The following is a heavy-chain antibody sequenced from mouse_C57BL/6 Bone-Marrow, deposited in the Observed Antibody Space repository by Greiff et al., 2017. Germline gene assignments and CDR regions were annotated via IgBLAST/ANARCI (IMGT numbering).Heavy chain of an antibody. CDR2: ISYDGSN. CDR1: GYSITSGYY. J-gene: IGHJ2*01. V-gene: IGHV3-6*01. D-gene: IGHD2-1*01. Sequence: ESGPGLVKPSQSLSLTCSVTGYSITSGYYWNWIRQFPGNILEWMGYISYDGSNNYNPSLKNRISITRDTSKNQVFLKLNTVTTEDTATYYCARKGYYGNFFDYWGQGTTLTVSS. CDR3: ARKGYYGNFFDY.